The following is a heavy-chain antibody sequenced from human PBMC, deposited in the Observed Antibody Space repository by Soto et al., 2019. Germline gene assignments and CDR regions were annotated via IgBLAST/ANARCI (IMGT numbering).Heavy chain of an antibody. J-gene: IGHJ4*02. CDR2: IRSKANSYAT. D-gene: IGHD3-16*01. V-gene: IGHV3-73*01. CDR1: GFTFSGSA. Sequence: EVQLVESGGGLVQPGGSLTLSCAASGFTFSGSAMHWVRQASGKGLEWVGRIRSKANSYATAYAASVKGRFTSSRDDSKNTGYLQMNSLKTEDPAVYYCTSRVVGGTKVDYWGQGTLVTVSA. CDR3: TSRVVGGTKVDY.